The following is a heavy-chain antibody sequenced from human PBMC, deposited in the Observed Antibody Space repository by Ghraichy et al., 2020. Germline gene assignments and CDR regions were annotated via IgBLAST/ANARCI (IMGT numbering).Heavy chain of an antibody. D-gene: IGHD6-13*01. V-gene: IGHV6-1*01. CDR2: TYYRSKWYY. CDR1: GDSVSNNSAS. CDR3: AKAPAISAAGTRHFDY. J-gene: IGHJ4*02. Sequence: SQTLSLTCAISGDSVSNNSASWSWVRQSPSRGLEWLGRTYYRSKWYYDYAESVKSRITINPDTSKNQFSLQLNSVTPEDTAVYYCAKAPAISAAGTRHFDYWGQGTLVTVSS.